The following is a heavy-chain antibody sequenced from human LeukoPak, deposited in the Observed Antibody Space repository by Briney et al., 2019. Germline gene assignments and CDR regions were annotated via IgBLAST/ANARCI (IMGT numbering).Heavy chain of an antibody. CDR2: ISYDGSNK. D-gene: IGHD3-22*01. Sequence: PGGPLRLSCAAPGFTFSTYAMHWVRQAPGKGLEWVAVISYDGSNKYYADSVKGRFAISRDNSKNTLYLQMNSLRAEDTAVYYCARALPITMIVVVYPGGMDVWGQGTTVTVSS. CDR1: GFTFSTYA. J-gene: IGHJ6*02. V-gene: IGHV3-30*09. CDR3: ARALPITMIVVVYPGGMDV.